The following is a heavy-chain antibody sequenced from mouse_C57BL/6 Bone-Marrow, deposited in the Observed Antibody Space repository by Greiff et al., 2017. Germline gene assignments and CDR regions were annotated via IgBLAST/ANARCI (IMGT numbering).Heavy chain of an antibody. Sequence: QVQLQQPGAELVKPGASVKLSCKASGYTFTNYWMHWVKQRPGQGLEWIGMMHPNGGSPDYNEKFKSEATLSVDTSSRTAYMELSSLTSEDSAVYFCARSYDYDDCTMDYWGQGTSVTVSS. CDR2: MHPNGGSP. J-gene: IGHJ4*01. CDR1: GYTFTNYW. D-gene: IGHD2-4*01. V-gene: IGHV1-64*01. CDR3: ARSYDYDDCTMDY.